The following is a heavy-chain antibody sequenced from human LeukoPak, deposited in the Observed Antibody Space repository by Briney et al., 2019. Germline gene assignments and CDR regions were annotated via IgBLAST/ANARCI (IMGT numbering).Heavy chain of an antibody. CDR3: ATYQLERRYAFDI. CDR1: GYTLTELS. CDR2: FDPEDGET. V-gene: IGHV1-24*01. D-gene: IGHD1-1*01. J-gene: IGHJ3*02. Sequence: ASVKVSCKVSGYTLTELSMHWVRQAPGKGLEWMGGFDPEDGETIYAQKFQGRVTMTGDTSTDTAYMELSSLRSEDTAVYYCATYQLERRYAFDIWGQGTMVTVSS.